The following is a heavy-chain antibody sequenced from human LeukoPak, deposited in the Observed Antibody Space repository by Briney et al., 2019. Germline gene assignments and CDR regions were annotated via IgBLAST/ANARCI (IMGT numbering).Heavy chain of an antibody. D-gene: IGHD3-22*01. Sequence: ASVKVSCKASGYTFTGYYMHWVRQAPGQGLEWMGRINPNSGGTNYAQKFQGRVTMTRDTSISTAYMELSRLRSDDTAVYYCARGTEIYYDSSGYNYEVIGAFDIWGQGTMVTVSS. CDR3: ARGTEIYYDSSGYNYEVIGAFDI. CDR2: INPNSGGT. V-gene: IGHV1-2*06. J-gene: IGHJ3*02. CDR1: GYTFTGYY.